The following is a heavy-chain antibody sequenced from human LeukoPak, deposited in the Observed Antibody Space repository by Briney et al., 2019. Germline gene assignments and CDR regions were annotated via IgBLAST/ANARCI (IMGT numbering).Heavy chain of an antibody. J-gene: IGHJ4*02. CDR3: ARDYGGSSPFDY. CDR1: GFTFSSYE. Sequence: QTGGSLRLSCAASGFTFSSYEMHWVRQAPGKGLEWVSYISSSGSTIYYADSVKGRFTISRDNAKNSLYLQTNSLRAEDTAVYYCARDYGGSSPFDYWGQGTLVTVSS. D-gene: IGHD4-23*01. V-gene: IGHV3-48*03. CDR2: ISSSGSTI.